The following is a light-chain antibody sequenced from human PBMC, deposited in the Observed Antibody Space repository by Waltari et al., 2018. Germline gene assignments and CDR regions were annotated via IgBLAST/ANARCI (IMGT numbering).Light chain of an antibody. CDR1: QSVNTN. J-gene: IGKJ1*01. V-gene: IGKV3-15*01. Sequence: EILLTQSPATLPVFPREETSLSCRARQSVNTNLAWYQHKPGQAPRLLIYGASIRATGIPARFRGSGSGTEFTLTISSLQSEDLAVYYCQQYINRPRTFGQGTKVEIK. CDR2: GAS. CDR3: QQYINRPRT.